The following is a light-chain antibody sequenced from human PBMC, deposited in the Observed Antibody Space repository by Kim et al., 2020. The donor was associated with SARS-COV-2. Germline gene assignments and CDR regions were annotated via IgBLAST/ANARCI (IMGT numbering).Light chain of an antibody. CDR3: QQYNIWRT. J-gene: IGKJ1*01. CDR2: GAS. Sequence: LSGSPGERAPPSCRASQSVSKLAWYQQRPGQAPRLLIYGASTRATGIPARFSGSGSGTEFTLTISSLQSEDFAVYYCQQYNIWRTFGQGTKVDIK. CDR1: QSVSK. V-gene: IGKV3-15*01.